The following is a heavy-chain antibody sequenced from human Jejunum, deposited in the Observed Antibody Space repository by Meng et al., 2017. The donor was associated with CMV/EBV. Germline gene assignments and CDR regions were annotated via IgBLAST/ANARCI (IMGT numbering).Heavy chain of an antibody. CDR2: IYYSGNT. V-gene: IGHV4-61*01. CDR3: ARVVLYHYGMDV. CDR1: GASVSSGSYF. D-gene: IGHD6-6*01. Sequence: SGASVSSGSYFWSWIQQPPGKGLESIGYIYYSGNTNYNPSLKSRATISVDTSKNQFSLRLTSVTAADTAVYYCARVVLYHYGMDVWGHGTTVTVSS. J-gene: IGHJ6*02.